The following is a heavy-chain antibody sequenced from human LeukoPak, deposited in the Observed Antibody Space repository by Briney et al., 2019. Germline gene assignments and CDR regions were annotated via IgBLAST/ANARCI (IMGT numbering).Heavy chain of an antibody. Sequence: PSETLSLTCTVSGGSISSYYWSWIRQTAGKGLEWIGRIYSSGSTNYNPSLKSRVTMSVDTSKNQFSLKLSSVTAADTAVYYCARNGDFWSGYYPEDYWGQGTLVTVSS. CDR3: ARNGDFWSGYYPEDY. CDR1: GGSISSYY. D-gene: IGHD3-3*01. CDR2: IYSSGST. V-gene: IGHV4-4*07. J-gene: IGHJ4*02.